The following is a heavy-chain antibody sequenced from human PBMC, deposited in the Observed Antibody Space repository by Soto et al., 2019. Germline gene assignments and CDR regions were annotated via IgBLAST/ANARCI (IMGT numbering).Heavy chain of an antibody. J-gene: IGHJ4*02. CDR3: ARDPSSDYGDYYFDY. D-gene: IGHD4-17*01. CDR2: ISSSSSTI. CDR1: GFTFSSYS. Sequence: EVQLVESGGGLVQPGGSLRLSCAASGFTFSSYSMNWVRQAPGKGLEWVSYISSSSSTIYYGHSVKGRFTISSDYAKNSLYLQKSWLRDEDTGVYYCARDPSSDYGDYYFDYWGQGTLVTVSS. V-gene: IGHV3-48*02.